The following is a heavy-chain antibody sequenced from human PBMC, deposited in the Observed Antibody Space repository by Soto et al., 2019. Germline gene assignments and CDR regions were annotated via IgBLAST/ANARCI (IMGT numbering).Heavy chain of an antibody. Sequence: QVQLVESGGGVVQPGRSLRLSCAASGFTFSSYAMHWVRQAPGKGLEWVVVISYDGSNKYYADSVKGRFTISRDNSKNTLYLQMNSLRAEDTAVYYCARVDYDFWSGSPDYWGQGTLVTVSS. J-gene: IGHJ4*02. CDR3: ARVDYDFWSGSPDY. CDR1: GFTFSSYA. D-gene: IGHD3-3*01. V-gene: IGHV3-30-3*01. CDR2: ISYDGSNK.